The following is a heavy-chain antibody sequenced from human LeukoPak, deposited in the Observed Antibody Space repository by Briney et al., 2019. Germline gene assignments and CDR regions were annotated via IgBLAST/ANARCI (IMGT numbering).Heavy chain of an antibody. Sequence: GGSLRLSCAASGFTFSSYGMHWVRQAPGKGLEWVAFIRYDGSNKYYADSVKGRFTISRDNSKNTLYLQMNSLRAEDTAVYYCAKDASVSWHSDYWGQGTLVTVSS. CDR3: AKDASVSWHSDY. V-gene: IGHV3-30*02. D-gene: IGHD1-14*01. CDR1: GFTFSSYG. J-gene: IGHJ4*02. CDR2: IRYDGSNK.